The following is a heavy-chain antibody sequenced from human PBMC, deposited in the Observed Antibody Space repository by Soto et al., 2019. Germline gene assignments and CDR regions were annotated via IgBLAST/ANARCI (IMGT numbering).Heavy chain of an antibody. J-gene: IGHJ5*02. CDR2: IYVTGAV. CDR1: GAALNTGNYY. V-gene: IGHV4-31*03. CDR3: ARLRIATNNYKWFDP. D-gene: IGHD2-21*01. Sequence: SDTLSLTCRVSGAALNTGNYYWSWIRQVPGKGLEWIGHIYVTGAVDYNPSLRDRITISQDTSERQFSLNLRLVTAADTAVYYCARLRIATNNYKWFDPWGQGTLVTVSS.